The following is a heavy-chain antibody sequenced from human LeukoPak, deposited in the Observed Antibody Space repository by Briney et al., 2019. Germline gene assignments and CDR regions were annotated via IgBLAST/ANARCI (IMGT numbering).Heavy chain of an antibody. CDR3: ASHGSSGHDPLT. CDR2: IYYTGST. D-gene: IGHD5-12*01. J-gene: IGHJ4*01. CDR1: GDSIRSYY. V-gene: IGHV4-59*08. Sequence: KPSETLSLTCTVSGDSIRSYYWNWIRRPPGKGLEWIGYIYYTGSTSYNPSLKSRVTISLDTSKSQFSLRLTSVTAADTAVYSCASHGSSGHDPLTWGQGTLVTVSS.